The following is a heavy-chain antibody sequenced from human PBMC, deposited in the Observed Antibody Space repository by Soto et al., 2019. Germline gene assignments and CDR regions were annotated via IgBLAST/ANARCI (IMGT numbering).Heavy chain of an antibody. Sequence: QVQLQESGPGLVKPSQTLSLTCTVSGGSISSGDYYWSWIRQPPGKGLEWIGYIYYSGSTYYNPSRXXRXTXVVDTSKNQVSPKLSSGTAADTAVYYCAREYRIVDYWGQGTLVTVSS. CDR3: AREYRIVDY. CDR2: IYYSGST. J-gene: IGHJ4*02. V-gene: IGHV4-30-4*01. CDR1: GGSISSGDYY. D-gene: IGHD2-2*01.